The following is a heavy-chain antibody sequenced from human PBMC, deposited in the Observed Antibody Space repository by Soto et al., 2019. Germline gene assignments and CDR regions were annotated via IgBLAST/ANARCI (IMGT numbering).Heavy chain of an antibody. CDR3: ARDGRYSYGYGY. J-gene: IGHJ4*02. D-gene: IGHD5-18*01. V-gene: IGHV1-3*01. CDR1: GYTFTSYA. Sequence: ASVKVSCKASGYTFTSYAMHWVRQAPGQRLEWMGWINACNGNTKYSQKFQGRVTITRDTSASTAYMERSSLRSEDTAVYYCARDGRYSYGYGYWGQGTLVTVSS. CDR2: INACNGNT.